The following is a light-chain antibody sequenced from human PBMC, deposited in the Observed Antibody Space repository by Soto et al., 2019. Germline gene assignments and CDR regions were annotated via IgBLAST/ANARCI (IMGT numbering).Light chain of an antibody. V-gene: IGKV1-5*03. Sequence: DIQMTQSPSTLSASVGDRVTITCRASQNIGDWLAWYQQKPGKAPKLLIYKASNLESGATSRFSGSASGTEFTLTISSLQPDDFATYYCQQYDTFPWTFGQGTNVDIK. CDR3: QQYDTFPWT. CDR1: QNIGDW. CDR2: KAS. J-gene: IGKJ1*01.